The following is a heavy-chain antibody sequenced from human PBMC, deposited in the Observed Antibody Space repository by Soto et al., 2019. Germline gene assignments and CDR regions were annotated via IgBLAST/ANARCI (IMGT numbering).Heavy chain of an antibody. J-gene: IGHJ4*02. V-gene: IGHV3-7*01. CDR3: SRSLNY. D-gene: IGHD3-10*01. Sequence: EVQLVQSGGGLVQPGGSLRLSRAASGFPFSTSWMDWVRQAPGKGPEWVANISPDGRQTYYVDSVRGRFTVSRDNAENSVYLQMNSLRVEDTAVYYCSRSLNYWGLGILVTVS. CDR1: GFPFSTSW. CDR2: ISPDGRQT.